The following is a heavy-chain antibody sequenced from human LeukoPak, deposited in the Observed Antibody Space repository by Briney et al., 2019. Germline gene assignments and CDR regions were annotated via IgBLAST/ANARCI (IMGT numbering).Heavy chain of an antibody. J-gene: IGHJ6*04. CDR3: AELGITMIGGV. V-gene: IGHV3-66*01. Sequence: GGSLRLSCAATGFTVSRNYMSWVRQAPGKGLEWVSVIYSGGSAYYADSVKGRFTISRDNAKNSLYLQMNSLRAEDTAVYYCAELGITMIGGVWGKGTTVTISS. CDR2: IYSGGSA. D-gene: IGHD3-10*02. CDR1: GFTVSRNY.